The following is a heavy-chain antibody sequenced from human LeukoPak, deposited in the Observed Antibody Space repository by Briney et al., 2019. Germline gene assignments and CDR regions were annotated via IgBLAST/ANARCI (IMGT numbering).Heavy chain of an antibody. D-gene: IGHD2/OR15-2a*01. CDR3: ASYLTSIPSGMDV. J-gene: IGHJ6*02. CDR2: IGTDGSST. V-gene: IGHV3-74*01. Sequence: GGSPRLSCAASGFTFSRYWMHWLRQAPGKGLVWVSRIGTDGSSTSYADSVKGRFTISRDNGKNTLYLQMNSLRAEDTAVYYCASYLTSIPSGMDVWGQGTTVTVSS. CDR1: GFTFSRYW.